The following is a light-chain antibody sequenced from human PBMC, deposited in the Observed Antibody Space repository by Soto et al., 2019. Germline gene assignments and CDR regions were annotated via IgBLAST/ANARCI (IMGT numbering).Light chain of an antibody. Sequence: QSALTQSSSASASLGSSVKLTCTLSSGHSSYIIAWHQQQPGKAPRYLMKLEGSGSYNKGSGVPDRFSGSSSGADRYLTIANLRFEDEADYYCETWDSNTHVFGTGTKVTVL. J-gene: IGLJ1*01. CDR3: ETWDSNTHV. CDR2: LEGSGSY. V-gene: IGLV4-60*02. CDR1: SGHSSYI.